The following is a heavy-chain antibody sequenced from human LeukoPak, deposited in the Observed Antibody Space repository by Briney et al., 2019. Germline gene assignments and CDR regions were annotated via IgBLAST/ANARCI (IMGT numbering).Heavy chain of an antibody. CDR3: ARGRSPRGYYYGMDV. V-gene: IGHV3-23*01. D-gene: IGHD1-26*01. CDR2: ISGSGGYT. CDR1: GFTFSTYA. J-gene: IGHJ6*02. Sequence: GGSLRLSCAASGFTFSTYAMSWVRQAPGQGLEWVSAISGSGGYTYYADSVKGRFTISRDNSKNALYLQMGSLRVEDMAVYYCARGRSPRGYYYGMDVWGQGTTVTVS.